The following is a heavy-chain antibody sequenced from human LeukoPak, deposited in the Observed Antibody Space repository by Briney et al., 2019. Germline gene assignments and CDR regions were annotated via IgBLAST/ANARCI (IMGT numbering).Heavy chain of an antibody. J-gene: IGHJ4*02. Sequence: ASVKVSCKTSGYNFSSYDINWVRQATGQGLEWIGWISPNSGNKGYAQKFQGRVAMTRDTSITTAYMELSSLTSEDTAVYFCARCSVGLRKRNDFWGQGTLVTVSS. D-gene: IGHD2-15*01. V-gene: IGHV1-8*01. CDR3: ARCSVGLRKRNDF. CDR1: GYNFSSYD. CDR2: ISPNSGNK.